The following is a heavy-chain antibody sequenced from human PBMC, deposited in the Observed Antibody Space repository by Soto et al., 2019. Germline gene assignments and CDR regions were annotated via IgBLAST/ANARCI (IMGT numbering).Heavy chain of an antibody. Sequence: PGGSVRLSCAASGFTFSSYDMHWVRQATGKGLEWVSAIGTAGDTYYPGSVKGRFTISRENAKNSLYLQMNSLRAGDTAVYYCARGSYYPSYGMDVWGQGTTFTLSS. V-gene: IGHV3-13*01. CDR3: ARGSYYPSYGMDV. CDR1: GFTFSSYD. J-gene: IGHJ6*02. CDR2: IGTAGDT.